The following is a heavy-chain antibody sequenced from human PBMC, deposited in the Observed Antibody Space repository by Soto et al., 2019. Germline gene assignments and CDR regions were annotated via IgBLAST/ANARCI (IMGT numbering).Heavy chain of an antibody. Sequence: GASVKVYCKASGGTFSSYAISWVRQAPGQGLEWMGGIIPIFGTANYAQKFQGRVTITADESTSTAYMELSSLRSEDTAVYYCARDSYYYDSSGYYSRIYYYYGMDVWGQGTTVTVSS. J-gene: IGHJ6*02. CDR2: IIPIFGTA. CDR1: GGTFSSYA. V-gene: IGHV1-69*13. CDR3: ARDSYYYDSSGYYSRIYYYYGMDV. D-gene: IGHD3-22*01.